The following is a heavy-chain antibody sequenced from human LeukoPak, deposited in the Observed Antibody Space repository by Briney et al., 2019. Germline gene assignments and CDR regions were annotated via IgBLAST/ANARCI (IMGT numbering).Heavy chain of an antibody. J-gene: IGHJ6*02. Sequence: GGSLRLSCAASGFTVSSNYMSWVRQAPGKGLEWVSIIYSGGNTYYADSVKGRFTISRDISKNTLYFQMNSLRAEDTAVYYCAREGGYYGMDDWGQGTTVTVSS. V-gene: IGHV3-53*01. CDR3: AREGGYYGMDD. CDR2: IYSGGNT. CDR1: GFTVSSNY.